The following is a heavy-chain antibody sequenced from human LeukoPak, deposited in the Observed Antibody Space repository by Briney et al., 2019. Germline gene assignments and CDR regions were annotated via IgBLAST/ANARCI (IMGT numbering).Heavy chain of an antibody. D-gene: IGHD2-2*01. V-gene: IGHV3-23*01. J-gene: IGHJ4*02. CDR3: AKSGGPVKMGYCSSTSCHAGGY. Sequence: AGGSLRLSCAASGFTFSSYAMSWVRQAPGKGLEWVSAISGSGGSTYYADSVKGRFTISRDNSKNTLYLQMNSLRAEDTAVYYCAKSGGPVKMGYCSSTSCHAGGYWGQGTLVTVSS. CDR2: ISGSGGST. CDR1: GFTFSSYA.